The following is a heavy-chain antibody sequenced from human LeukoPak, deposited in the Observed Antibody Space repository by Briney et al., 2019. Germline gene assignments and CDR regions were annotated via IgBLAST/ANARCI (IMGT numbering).Heavy chain of an antibody. V-gene: IGHV3-48*03. CDR2: ISSSGSTI. CDR3: ARDSEDSSDYWVHDGFDI. J-gene: IGHJ3*02. D-gene: IGHD3-22*01. Sequence: GGSLRLSCAASGFTFSSYEMNWVRQAPGKGLEWVSYISSSGSTIFYADSVKGRFTISRDNVKNSLYLQMNSLRAEDTAVYYCARDSEDSSDYWVHDGFDIWGQGTMVTVSS. CDR1: GFTFSSYE.